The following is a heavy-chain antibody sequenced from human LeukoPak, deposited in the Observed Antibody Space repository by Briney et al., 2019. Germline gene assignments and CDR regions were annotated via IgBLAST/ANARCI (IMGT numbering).Heavy chain of an antibody. Sequence: SETLSLTCGISGHSTTRGYYWAWFRQSPGKGLEWIATFFQSEKSFYNASLKSRVIMSLDTSKSQFSLNLTSVTAADTAVYYCARVLPVPYLLDSWCQGPHVTVSS. CDR1: GHSTTRGYY. V-gene: IGHV4-38-2*01. D-gene: IGHD2/OR15-2a*01. J-gene: IGHJ4*02. CDR2: FFQSEKS. CDR3: ARVLPVPYLLDS.